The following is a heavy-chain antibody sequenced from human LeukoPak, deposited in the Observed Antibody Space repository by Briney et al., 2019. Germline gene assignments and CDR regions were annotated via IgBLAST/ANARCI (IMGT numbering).Heavy chain of an antibody. CDR3: AKEGYTSAYYFDY. CDR2: ISYDGSNK. V-gene: IGHV3-30*18. J-gene: IGHJ4*02. D-gene: IGHD5-18*01. Sequence: PGGSLRLSCEASGFTFSSYGMHWVRQAPGKGLEWVAVISYDGSNKYYADSVKGRFTISRDNSKNTLYLQMNSLRAEDTAVYYCAKEGYTSAYYFDYWGQGTLVTVSS. CDR1: GFTFSSYG.